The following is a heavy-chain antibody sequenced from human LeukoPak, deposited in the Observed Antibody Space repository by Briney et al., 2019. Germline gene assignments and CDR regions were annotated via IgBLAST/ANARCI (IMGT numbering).Heavy chain of an antibody. D-gene: IGHD1-1*01. CDR3: ARGRFGNPLQLEPRRPFDM. CDR2: INRSGVT. Sequence: PSETLSLTCAVYGGSSTGYYWSWIRQSPGKGLEWIGEINRSGVTNYNPSLKSRVTLSVDTSKNQFSLKLTSVTAADSAVFYCARGRFGNPLQLEPRRPFDMWGQGTMVAISS. J-gene: IGHJ3*02. CDR1: GGSSTGYY. V-gene: IGHV4-34*01.